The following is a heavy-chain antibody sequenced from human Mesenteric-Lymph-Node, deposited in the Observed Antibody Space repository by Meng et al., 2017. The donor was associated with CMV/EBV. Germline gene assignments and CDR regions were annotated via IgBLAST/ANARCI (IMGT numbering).Heavy chain of an antibody. CDR3: ATSYITIFGVVIIY. CDR1: GFTFSDYY. J-gene: IGHJ4*02. CDR2: ISSSGSTI. V-gene: IGHV3-11*04. Sequence: GGSLKISCAVSGFTFSDYYMTWIRQAPGKGLEWVSYISSSGSTIYYADSVKGRFTISRDNAKNSLYLQMNSLRAEDTAVYYCATSYITIFGVVIIYWGQGTLVTVSS. D-gene: IGHD3-3*01.